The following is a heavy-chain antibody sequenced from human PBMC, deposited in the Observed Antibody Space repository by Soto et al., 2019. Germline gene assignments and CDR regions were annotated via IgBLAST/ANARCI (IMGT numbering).Heavy chain of an antibody. CDR1: GGSVSSGSYY. V-gene: IGHV4-61*01. D-gene: IGHD3-3*01. J-gene: IGHJ6*02. CDR3: ARLAYYDFWSGYPSYYYYYGMDV. CDR2: IYYSGST. Sequence: QVQLQESGPGLVKPSETLSLTCTVSGGSVSSGSYYWSWIRQPPGKGLEWIGYIYYSGSTNYNPSLKSRVTISVDTSKNQFSLKLSSVTAADTAVYYCARLAYYDFWSGYPSYYYYYGMDVWGQGTTVTVSS.